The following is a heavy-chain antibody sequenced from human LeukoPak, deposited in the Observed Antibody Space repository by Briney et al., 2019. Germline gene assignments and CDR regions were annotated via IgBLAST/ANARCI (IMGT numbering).Heavy chain of an antibody. J-gene: IGHJ4*02. CDR2: IYYSEST. CDR3: ARGQKNTPFDY. V-gene: IGHV4-39*07. Sequence: SETLSLACSVSGDSISLSFYYWGWIRQPPGKGLEWIGNIYYSESTYYNPSLKSRVTISVDTSKNQFSLKLSSVTAADTAVYYCARGQKNTPFDYWGQGTLVTVSS. D-gene: IGHD2/OR15-2a*01. CDR1: GDSISLSFYY.